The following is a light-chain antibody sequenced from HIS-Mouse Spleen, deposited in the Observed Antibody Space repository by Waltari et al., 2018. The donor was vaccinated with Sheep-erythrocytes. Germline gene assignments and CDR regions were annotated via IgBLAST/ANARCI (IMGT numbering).Light chain of an antibody. Sequence: QSALTQPPSASGSPGQSVTISCTGTSSDVGGYNYVSLYQPHPGKAPKLMIYEVSKRPSGVPDRFSGSKSGNTASLTVSGLQAEDEADYYCSSYAGSTNLVFGGGTKLTVL. CDR1: SSDVGGYNY. V-gene: IGLV2-8*01. J-gene: IGLJ2*01. CDR3: SSYAGSTNLV. CDR2: EVS.